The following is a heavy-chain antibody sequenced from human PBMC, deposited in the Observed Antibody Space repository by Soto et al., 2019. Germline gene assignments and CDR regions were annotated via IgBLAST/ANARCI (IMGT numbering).Heavy chain of an antibody. CDR2: VIPMFGTP. CDR1: GGTFSSYA. D-gene: IGHD6-19*01. J-gene: IGHJ4*02. V-gene: IGHV1-69*12. Sequence: QVQLVQSGAEVKKPGSSVKVSCKASGGTFSSYAITWVRQAPGRGLEWMGGVIPMFGTPNYAQKFQDRVTITADESTNTAYMDLGSLRSEDTAVYYCAIMDSSGWGGDLGYWGQGTLVTVSS. CDR3: AIMDSSGWGGDLGY.